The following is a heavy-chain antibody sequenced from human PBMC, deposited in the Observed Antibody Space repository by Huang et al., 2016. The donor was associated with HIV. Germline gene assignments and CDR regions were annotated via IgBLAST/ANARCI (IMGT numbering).Heavy chain of an antibody. Sequence: QVQLVQSGSELKKPGASVKVSCKASGYTFASPNINWVRQAPGQGLQWMGGINTNSGNPMYAQGFTGRFVFSLDTSVRTAYLQISSLKAEDTAVYYCAGSDSDGFDIWGQGTLVTVSS. CDR2: INTNSGNP. CDR1: GYTFASPN. V-gene: IGHV7-4-1*02. D-gene: IGHD2-21*02. J-gene: IGHJ3*02. CDR3: AGSDSDGFDI.